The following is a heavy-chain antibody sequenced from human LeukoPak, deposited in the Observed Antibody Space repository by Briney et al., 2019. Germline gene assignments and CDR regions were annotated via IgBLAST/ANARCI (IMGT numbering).Heavy chain of an antibody. V-gene: IGHV3-49*04. Sequence: GGSLRLSCTASGFTFSDYAMTWVRQAPGRGLEWVGFIRNKANGGTADYAASVKGRFTISRDDSKTIAYLQMNSLKTEDTAVYFCSRAYSTGWLGINDYWGQGVLVTVSS. CDR2: IRNKANGGTA. J-gene: IGHJ4*02. CDR1: GFTFSDYA. D-gene: IGHD6-19*01. CDR3: SRAYSTGWLGINDY.